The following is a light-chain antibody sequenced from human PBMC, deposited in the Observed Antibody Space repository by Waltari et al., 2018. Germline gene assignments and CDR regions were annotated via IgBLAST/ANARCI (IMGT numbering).Light chain of an antibody. J-gene: IGLJ2*01. V-gene: IGLV3-19*01. Sequence: SSELTQDPAVSVAMGQTVRITCQGDSLRSYYASWYQQRPGQAPILVMYDKNNRTSGVPDRFSGSSSDDAASLTITGAQAEDEGSYYCHSRDGSGVGGSFGGGTKLTVL. CDR2: DKN. CDR3: HSRDGSGVGGS. CDR1: SLRSYY.